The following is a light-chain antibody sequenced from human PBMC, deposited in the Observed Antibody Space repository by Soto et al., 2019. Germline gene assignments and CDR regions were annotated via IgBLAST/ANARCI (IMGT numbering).Light chain of an antibody. J-gene: IGKJ1*01. Sequence: EIVLTQSPGTLSLSPGERATLSCRASQSVASTYLAWYQQIPGQAPRLLIYGASSRATGIPDRFSGTGSGTDFTLTISRLEPEDFAVYHCQQLGISPLTFGQGTKVEFK. V-gene: IGKV3-20*01. CDR2: GAS. CDR1: QSVASTY. CDR3: QQLGISPLT.